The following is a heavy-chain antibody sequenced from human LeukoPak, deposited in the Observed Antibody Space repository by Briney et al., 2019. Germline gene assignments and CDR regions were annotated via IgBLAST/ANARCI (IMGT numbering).Heavy chain of an antibody. CDR3: VREGVPDILTGYQPYYFDY. J-gene: IGHJ4*02. D-gene: IGHD3-9*01. CDR2: INSDGSRT. CDR1: GFTFSTYW. Sequence: PGGSLRLSCAASGFTFSTYWMDWVRQAPGKGLVRVSRINSDGSRTTYADSVKGRFTISRDNAKNTLYLQMNSLRAEDTAVYYCVREGVPDILTGYQPYYFDYWGRGTLVTVSS. V-gene: IGHV3-74*01.